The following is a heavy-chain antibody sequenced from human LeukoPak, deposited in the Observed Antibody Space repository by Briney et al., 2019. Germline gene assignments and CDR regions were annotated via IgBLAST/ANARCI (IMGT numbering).Heavy chain of an antibody. CDR3: ARGIIVRWELLFDP. CDR2: MNPNSGNT. Sequence: ASVKVSCKASGYTFTSYDINWVRQATGQGLEWMGWMNPNSGNTGYAQNFQGRVTMTRNTSISTAYMELSSLRSEDTAVYYCARGIIVRWELLFDPWGQGTLVTVSS. V-gene: IGHV1-8*01. J-gene: IGHJ5*02. D-gene: IGHD1-26*01. CDR1: GYTFTSYD.